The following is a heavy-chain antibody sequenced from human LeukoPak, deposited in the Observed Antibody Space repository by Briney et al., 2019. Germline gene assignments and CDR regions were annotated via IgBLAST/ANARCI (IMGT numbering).Heavy chain of an antibody. V-gene: IGHV1-69*05. J-gene: IGHJ3*02. CDR2: IIPIFGTA. CDR3: AVEDTAMASDAFDI. D-gene: IGHD5-18*01. CDR1: GGTFSSYA. Sequence: GASVKVSCKDSGGTFSSYAISWVRQAPGQGLEWMGGIIPIFGTANYAQKFQGRVTMTRDTSTSTVYMELSSLRSEDTAVYYCAVEDTAMASDAFDIWGQGTMVTVSS.